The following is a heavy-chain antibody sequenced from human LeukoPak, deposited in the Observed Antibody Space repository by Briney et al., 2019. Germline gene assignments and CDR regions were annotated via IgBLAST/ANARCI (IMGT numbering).Heavy chain of an antibody. CDR2: IYYSGSI. CDR1: GGSINSYY. V-gene: IGHV4-59*08. D-gene: IGHD6-19*01. Sequence: SETLSLTCNVSGGSINSYYWSWLRQPPGKGLEWIGYIYYSGSIIYNPSLKSRVTISVDTSKNQFSLKLSSVTAADTAVYYCARHYPDSGWYPLDYWGQGTLVTVSS. J-gene: IGHJ4*02. CDR3: ARHYPDSGWYPLDY.